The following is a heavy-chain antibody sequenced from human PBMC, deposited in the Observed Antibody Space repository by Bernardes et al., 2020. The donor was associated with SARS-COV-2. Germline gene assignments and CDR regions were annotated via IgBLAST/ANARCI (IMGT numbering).Heavy chain of an antibody. D-gene: IGHD1-26*01. J-gene: IGHJ4*02. Sequence: GGSLRLSCAASGFTFSSHAMHWVRQAPGKGLEWVTVISDDGSNKYYGDSVKGRFTISRDNSKNTLYLQMNSLRAEDTAVYYCAKGDLEWELLGSFDHCGQGTLVTGSS. CDR2: ISDDGSNK. V-gene: IGHV3-30*18. CDR1: GFTFSSHA. CDR3: AKGDLEWELLGSFDH.